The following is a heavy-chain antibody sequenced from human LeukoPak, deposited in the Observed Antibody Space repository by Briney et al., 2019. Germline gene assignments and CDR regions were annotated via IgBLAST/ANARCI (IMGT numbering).Heavy chain of an antibody. V-gene: IGHV3-23*01. CDR3: AKDPNYYDSSGYYWGRDWYFDL. Sequence: QPGGSLRLSCAASGFTFSSYAMSWVRQAPGKGLEWVSAISGSGGSTYYAGSVKGRFTISRDNSKNTLYLQMNSLRAEDTAVYYCAKDPNYYDSSGYYWGRDWYFDLWGRGTLVTVSS. D-gene: IGHD3-22*01. J-gene: IGHJ2*01. CDR2: ISGSGGST. CDR1: GFTFSSYA.